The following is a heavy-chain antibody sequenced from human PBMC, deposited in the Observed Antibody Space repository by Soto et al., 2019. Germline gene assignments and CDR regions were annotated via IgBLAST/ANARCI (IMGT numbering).Heavy chain of an antibody. CDR3: ARAAASNPHSGMDV. CDR2: INPNSGGT. J-gene: IGHJ6*02. V-gene: IGHV1-2*02. CDR1: GYTFTGYH. D-gene: IGHD2-2*01. Sequence: ASVKVSCKASGYTFTGYHLYWVRQAPGQGLEWMGWINPNSGGTNYAQKFQGRVTMTRDTSISTAYMELNSLTSDDTAVYYCARAAASNPHSGMDVWGQGTTVTVSS.